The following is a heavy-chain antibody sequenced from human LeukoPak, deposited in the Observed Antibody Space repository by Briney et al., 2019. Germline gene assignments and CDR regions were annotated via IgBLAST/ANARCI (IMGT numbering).Heavy chain of an antibody. D-gene: IGHD1-26*01. V-gene: IGHV4-31*11. Sequence: SETLSLICAVYGGSFSGYYWSWIRQHPGKGLEWIGYIYYSGSTYYNPSLKSRVTISVDTSKNQFSLKLSSVTAADTAVYYCARVPYSGSYYPDYWGQGTLVTVSS. CDR1: GGSFSGYY. CDR2: IYYSGST. CDR3: ARVPYSGSYYPDY. J-gene: IGHJ4*02.